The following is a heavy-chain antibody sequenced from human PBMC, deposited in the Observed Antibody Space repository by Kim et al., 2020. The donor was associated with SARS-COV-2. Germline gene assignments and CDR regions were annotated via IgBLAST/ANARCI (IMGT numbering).Heavy chain of an antibody. Sequence: GGSLRLSCAASGFTFSNYWMTWVHQAPGKGLEWVANIKQDGSLKYYVNSVRGRFTVSRDNAKNSLYLQMNSLRVEDTGIYYCGSKSTGWGQGTLVTVSS. CDR3: GSKSTG. V-gene: IGHV3-7*01. CDR2: IKQDGSLK. CDR1: GFTFSNYW. J-gene: IGHJ4*02.